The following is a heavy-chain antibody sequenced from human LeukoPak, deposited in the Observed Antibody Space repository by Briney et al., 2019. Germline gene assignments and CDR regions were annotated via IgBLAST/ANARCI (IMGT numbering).Heavy chain of an antibody. J-gene: IGHJ5*02. CDR3: AYQYGDYRGHWFDP. Sequence: GGSLRLSCAASGFTFSSYGMHWVRQAPGKGLEWVAFIRYDGSNKYYADSVKGRFTISRDNSKNTLYLQMNSLRAEDTAVYYCAYQYGDYRGHWFDPWGQGTLVTVSS. D-gene: IGHD4-17*01. V-gene: IGHV3-30*02. CDR2: IRYDGSNK. CDR1: GFTFSSYG.